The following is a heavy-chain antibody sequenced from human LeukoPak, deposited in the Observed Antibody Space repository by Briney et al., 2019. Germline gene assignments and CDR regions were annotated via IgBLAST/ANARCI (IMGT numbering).Heavy chain of an antibody. J-gene: IGHJ4*02. CDR1: GNSISSSSYY. D-gene: IGHD3-22*01. V-gene: IGHV4-39*07. CDR3: ARDRYYYDSSARYFDY. Sequence: PSETLSLTCTVSGNSISSSSYYWVWIRQPPGKGLEWIGSINYYGKTYYNPSVKSRVTISVDTSKNQFSLKLSSVTAADTAVYYCARDRYYYDSSARYFDYWGQGTLVTVSS. CDR2: INYYGKT.